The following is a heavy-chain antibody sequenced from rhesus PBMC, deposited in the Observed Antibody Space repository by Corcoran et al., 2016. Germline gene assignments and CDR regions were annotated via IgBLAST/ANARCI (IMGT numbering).Heavy chain of an antibody. Sequence: EVQLVESGGGLVQPGGSLRLSCAASGFTFSSTRMNWIRQAPGKRLEWGADIKYDGSEKYYVDSVKGRFTISRDNAKNSLYLQMNSLRAEDTAVYYCVGSFEYFEVWGQGALVTVSS. CDR3: VGSFEYFEV. CDR2: IKYDGSEK. V-gene: IGHV3S35*01. J-gene: IGHJ1*01. CDR1: GFTFSSTR.